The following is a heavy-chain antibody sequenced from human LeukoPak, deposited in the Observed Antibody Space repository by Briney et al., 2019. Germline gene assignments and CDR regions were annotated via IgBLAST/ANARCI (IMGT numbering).Heavy chain of an antibody. CDR1: GFTFSTYW. J-gene: IGHJ4*02. Sequence: GGSLRLSCAASGFTFSTYWMSWVRQAPGKGLEWVANIKQDGTEKYYVDSVKGRFTISKDNAKNSLYLQMNSLRAEDTAVYYCARTVRESDYWGQGTLVTVSS. CDR2: IKQDGTEK. CDR3: ARTVRESDY. V-gene: IGHV3-7*01. D-gene: IGHD3-10*01.